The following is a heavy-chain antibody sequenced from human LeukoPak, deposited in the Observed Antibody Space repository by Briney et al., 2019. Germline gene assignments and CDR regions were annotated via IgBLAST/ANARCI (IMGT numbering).Heavy chain of an antibody. CDR3: ARDPNYDILTGYYGAFDI. Sequence: SGTLSLTCTVSGGSISGSSYYWGWIRQAPGKGLEWIGSIYYSGITHYNASLKSRVTMSVDTSKNQFSLKLSSVTAADTAVYYCARDPNYDILTGYYGAFDIWGQGTMVTVSS. D-gene: IGHD3-9*01. J-gene: IGHJ3*02. CDR1: GGSISGSSYY. V-gene: IGHV4-39*07. CDR2: IYYSGIT.